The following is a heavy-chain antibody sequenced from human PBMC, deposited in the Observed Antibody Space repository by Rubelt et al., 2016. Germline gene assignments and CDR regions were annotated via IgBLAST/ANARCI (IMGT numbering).Heavy chain of an antibody. Sequence: GLEWVAVISHDGSTKYYADSVKGRFTISRDNAKNSLYLQMNSLRAEDTAVYYCARDWQEKRGYSGYVPLGPAFDIWGQGTMVTVSS. V-gene: IGHV3-33*05. J-gene: IGHJ3*02. CDR3: ARDWQEKRGYSGYVPLGPAFDI. CDR2: ISHDGSTK. D-gene: IGHD5-12*01.